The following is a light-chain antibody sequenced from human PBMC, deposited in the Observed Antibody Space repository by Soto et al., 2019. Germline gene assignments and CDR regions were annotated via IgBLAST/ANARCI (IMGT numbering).Light chain of an antibody. Sequence: QSVLTQPPSVPGAPGQRVTISCTGSSSNIGAGYDVHWYQQRPGTAPKLLIYGNSNRPSGVPDRFSGSKSGTSASLAITGLRAEDEADYYCQSYDSSLSGWVFGGGTKLTVL. CDR1: SSNIGAGYD. J-gene: IGLJ3*02. CDR3: QSYDSSLSGWV. CDR2: GNS. V-gene: IGLV1-40*01.